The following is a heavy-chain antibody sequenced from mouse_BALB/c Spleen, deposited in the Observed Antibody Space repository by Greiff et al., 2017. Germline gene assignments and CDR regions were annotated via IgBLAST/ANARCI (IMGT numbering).Heavy chain of an antibody. D-gene: IGHD1-1*01. CDR2: ISCYNGAT. Sequence: LVKPGASVKISCKASGYSFTGYYMHWVKQSHGKSLEWIGYISCYNGATSYNQKFKGKATFTVDTSSSTAYMQFNSLTSEDSAVYYCEREGATVVAEDWYFDYWGAGTTVTVSS. CDR1: GYSFTGYY. V-gene: IGHV1S34*01. J-gene: IGHJ1*01. CDR3: EREGATVVAEDWYFDY.